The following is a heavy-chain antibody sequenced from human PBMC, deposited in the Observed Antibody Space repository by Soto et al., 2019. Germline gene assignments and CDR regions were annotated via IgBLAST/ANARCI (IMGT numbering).Heavy chain of an antibody. D-gene: IGHD3-10*01. Sequence: QVQLVESGGGLVKPGGSLRLSCTASGFTFTDHYMTWIRQAPGKGLEWVSYINSGGSIIYYADSVRGRFTISRDNAKNSVYLQMSSLRAEDTAIYYCARYIRGANWGQGTLVIVSS. CDR3: ARYIRGAN. CDR2: INSGGSII. CDR1: GFTFTDHY. J-gene: IGHJ4*02. V-gene: IGHV3-11*01.